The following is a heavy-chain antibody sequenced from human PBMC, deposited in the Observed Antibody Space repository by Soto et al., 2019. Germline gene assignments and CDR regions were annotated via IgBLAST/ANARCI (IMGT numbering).Heavy chain of an antibody. Sequence: GGSLRLSCSASGFTFSRYAMHWVRQTPGKRLEFVSAITRNGDTTNYADSVRGRFTISRDNSKDTLYLQMSSLRAEDTAVYYCVKGRATTKYYYYGMDVWGQGTTVTVSS. V-gene: IGHV3-64D*06. CDR1: GFTFSRYA. D-gene: IGHD6-13*01. CDR2: ITRNGDTT. CDR3: VKGRATTKYYYYGMDV. J-gene: IGHJ6*02.